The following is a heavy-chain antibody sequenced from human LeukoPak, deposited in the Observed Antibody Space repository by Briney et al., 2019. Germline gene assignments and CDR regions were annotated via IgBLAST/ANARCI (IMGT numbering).Heavy chain of an antibody. CDR1: GGSISSYY. CDR2: ISTSGST. Sequence: PSETLSLTCTVSGGSISSYYWSWIRQPAGKGLESIGHISTSGSTNYNPSLKSRVTMSVDTSKNQFSLKLSAVTAADTAVYYCARVARYYYMDVWGKGTTVTISS. V-gene: IGHV4-4*07. J-gene: IGHJ6*03. CDR3: ARVARYYYMDV.